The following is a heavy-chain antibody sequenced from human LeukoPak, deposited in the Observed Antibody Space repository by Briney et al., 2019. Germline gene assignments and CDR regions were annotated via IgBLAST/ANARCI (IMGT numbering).Heavy chain of an antibody. CDR1: GYSISTDYF. CDR3: ARQGGYYDSSGYYTVIDI. CDR2: IYYSGST. D-gene: IGHD3-22*01. V-gene: IGHV4-59*08. Sequence: SSETLSLTCTVSGYSISTDYFWSWIRQPPGKGLEWIGYIYYSGSTNYNPSLKSRVTISVDTSKNQFSLKLSSVTAADTAVYYCARQGGYYDSSGYYTVIDIWGQGTMVTVSS. J-gene: IGHJ3*02.